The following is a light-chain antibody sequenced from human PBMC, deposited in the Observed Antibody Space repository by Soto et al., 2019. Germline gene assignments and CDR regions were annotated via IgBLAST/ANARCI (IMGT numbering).Light chain of an antibody. Sequence: DIQMTQSPSSLSASIGDRVTITCRASQRITNRLNWYQHRPGKAPKLLIYATSSLQSGVPSRFSVSGSGTDFSLTISSLEPEDFATYYCQQSYSTPRTFGQGTKVDIK. V-gene: IGKV1-39*01. J-gene: IGKJ1*01. CDR1: QRITNR. CDR2: ATS. CDR3: QQSYSTPRT.